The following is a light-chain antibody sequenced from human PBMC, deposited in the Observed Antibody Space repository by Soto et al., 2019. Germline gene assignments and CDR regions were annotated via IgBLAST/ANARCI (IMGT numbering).Light chain of an antibody. Sequence: QSALTQAASVSGSPGQSITISCTGTSSDVGAYQYVSWYQQHPGKVPKVIIYDVSKRPSGISNRFSGSKSGNTASLTISGLQPEDEADYYCASYTISSTVVFGGGTQLTVL. V-gene: IGLV2-14*03. CDR3: ASYTISSTVV. J-gene: IGLJ2*01. CDR1: SSDVGAYQY. CDR2: DVS.